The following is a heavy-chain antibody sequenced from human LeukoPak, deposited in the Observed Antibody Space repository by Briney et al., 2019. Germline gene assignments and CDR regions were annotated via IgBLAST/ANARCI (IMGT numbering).Heavy chain of an antibody. J-gene: IGHJ3*02. V-gene: IGHV4-61*02. CDR3: ARDNLPAGINDAFDI. CDR2: IYASGST. Sequence: PSETLSLTCSVSGGSISSAGYFWTWIRQPAGKRLEWIGRIYASGSTNYNPSLVSRVALSIDTSRNQFSLRLSSVTAADTAVYYCARDNLPAGINDAFDIWGQGTRVTVSS. CDR1: GGSISSAGYF. D-gene: IGHD6-13*01.